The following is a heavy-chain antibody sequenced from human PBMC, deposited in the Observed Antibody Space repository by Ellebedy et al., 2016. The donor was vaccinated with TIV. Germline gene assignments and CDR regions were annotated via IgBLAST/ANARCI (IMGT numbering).Heavy chain of an antibody. V-gene: IGHV1-8*01. CDR1: GYTFTSYD. D-gene: IGHD5-18*01. CDR3: ARFNGHTAMVTDYYYGMDV. CDR2: MNPNSGNT. J-gene: IGHJ6*02. Sequence: AASVKVSCKASGYTFTSYDINWVRQATGQGLEWMGWMNPNSGNTGYAQKFQGRVTMTRNTSISTAYMELSSLRSEDTAVYYCARFNGHTAMVTDYYYGMDVWGQGTTVTVSS.